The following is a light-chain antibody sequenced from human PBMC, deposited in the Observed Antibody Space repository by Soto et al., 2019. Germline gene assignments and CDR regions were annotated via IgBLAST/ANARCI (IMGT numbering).Light chain of an antibody. CDR3: AAWDGSLDVVL. CDR2: NTN. J-gene: IGLJ2*01. V-gene: IGLV1-44*01. CDR1: SSNIGTNT. Sequence: QAVVTQPPSASGTPGQRVTISCSGISSNIGTNTVNWYQQFPGSAPQLLLYNTNQRPSGVPGRFSGSKSGTSASLAISGLQSEDEADYYCAAWDGSLDVVLVGGGTQLTVL.